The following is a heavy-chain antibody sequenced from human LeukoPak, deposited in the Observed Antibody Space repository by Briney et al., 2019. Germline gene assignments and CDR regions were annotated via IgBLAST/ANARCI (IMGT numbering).Heavy chain of an antibody. J-gene: IGHJ4*02. Sequence: GGSLRLSCAASGFTFSSYAMSWVRQAPGKGLEWVSAISGSGGSTYYADSVKGRFTISRDDSKNTLYLQMNSLRAEDTAMYYCARGRYSGTTYYFDYWGQGTLVTVSS. V-gene: IGHV3-23*01. CDR1: GFTFSSYA. CDR3: ARGRYSGTTYYFDY. D-gene: IGHD5-12*01. CDR2: ISGSGGST.